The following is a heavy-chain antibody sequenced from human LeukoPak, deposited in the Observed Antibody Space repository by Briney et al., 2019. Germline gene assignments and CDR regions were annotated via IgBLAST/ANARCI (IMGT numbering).Heavy chain of an antibody. CDR2: VYNSGST. D-gene: IGHD3-10*01. V-gene: IGHV4-59*01. J-gene: IGHJ2*01. CDR3: AREPQLWFGGGYFDL. Sequence: SETLSLTCAVSGGSISGYYWSWIRQSPEKGLEWIGYVYNSGSTRYNPSLTSRVTITLDTSKSQFSLRLHSVTAADTAVYYCAREPQLWFGGGYFDLWGRGTLVTVSS. CDR1: GGSISGYY.